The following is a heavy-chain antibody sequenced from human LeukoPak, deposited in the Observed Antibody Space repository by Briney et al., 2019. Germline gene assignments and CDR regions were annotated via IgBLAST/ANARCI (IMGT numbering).Heavy chain of an antibody. CDR1: GYTFTGYY. J-gene: IGHJ3*02. D-gene: IGHD6-19*01. V-gene: IGHV1-2*06. CDR3: ARQMVAVADTRDAFDI. Sequence: ASVKVSCKASGYTFTGYYIRWVRQAPGQGLEWMGRINPDSGGTRFAQKFQGRVTMTGDTSISAAYMELNWLRSDDTAVYYCARQMVAVADTRDAFDIWGQGTMVSVSS. CDR2: INPDSGGT.